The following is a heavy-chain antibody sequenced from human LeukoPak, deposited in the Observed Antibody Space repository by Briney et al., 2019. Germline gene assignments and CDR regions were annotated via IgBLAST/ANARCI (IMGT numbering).Heavy chain of an antibody. CDR3: ARVRYYGSGSFVDY. Sequence: SETLSLTCAVSGGSISSGGYSWSWIRQPPGKGLEWIGYIYHSGSTYYNPPLKSRVTISVDRSKNQFSLKLSSVTAADTAVYYCARVRYYGSGSFVDYWGQGTLVTVSS. CDR2: IYHSGST. V-gene: IGHV4-30-2*01. J-gene: IGHJ4*02. D-gene: IGHD3-10*01. CDR1: GGSISSGGYS.